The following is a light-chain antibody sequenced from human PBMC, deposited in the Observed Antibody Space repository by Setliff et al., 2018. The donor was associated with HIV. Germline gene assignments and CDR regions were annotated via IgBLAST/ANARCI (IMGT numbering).Light chain of an antibody. J-gene: IGLJ1*01. CDR2: QAS. V-gene: IGLV2-23*01. Sequence: QSVLTQPASVSGSPGQSITISCSGTRNDVGRYDLVSWYQQHPGKAPKLTIYQASRRPSGVSNRFSASKSGNTASLTISGLQAEDEADYYCCSNTGSNTYVFGTGTKVTVL. CDR1: RNDVGRYDL. CDR3: CSNTGSNTYV.